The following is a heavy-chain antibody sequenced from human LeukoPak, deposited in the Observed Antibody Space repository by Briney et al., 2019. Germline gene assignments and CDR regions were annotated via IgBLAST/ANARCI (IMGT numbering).Heavy chain of an antibody. Sequence: PSQTLSLTCAVSGGSISSGAYYWSWIRQPPGKGLEWVGYIYYSGRTYYNPSLKSRLTISVDTSKNQFSLKLSSVTAADTAVYYCAMIDLASSGWSFDSWGQGTLVTVSS. V-gene: IGHV4-31*11. CDR2: IYYSGRT. D-gene: IGHD6-19*01. J-gene: IGHJ4*02. CDR3: AMIDLASSGWSFDS. CDR1: GGSISSGAYY.